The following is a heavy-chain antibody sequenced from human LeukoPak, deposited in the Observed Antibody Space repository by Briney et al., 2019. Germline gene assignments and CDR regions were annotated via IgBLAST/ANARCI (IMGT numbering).Heavy chain of an antibody. CDR1: GFTFSDAW. Sequence: GGSLRLSCAASGFTFSDAWVSWVRQAPGKGLEWVGRIKSKTHGGTTQYAAPVKGRFTISRDDSKTTVYLQMNSLKSEDAAMYYCTTERPYFDNWGQGTLVTVSS. V-gene: IGHV3-15*01. CDR3: TTERPYFDN. CDR2: IKSKTHGGTT. J-gene: IGHJ4*02.